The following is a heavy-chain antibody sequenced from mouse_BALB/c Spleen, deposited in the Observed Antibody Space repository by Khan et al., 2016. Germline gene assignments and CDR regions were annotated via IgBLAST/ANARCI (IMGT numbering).Heavy chain of an antibody. J-gene: IGHJ2*01. CDR2: INTYTGEP. D-gene: IGHD2-10*02. Sequence: QIQLVQSGPELKKPGETVKISCKASGYTFTNYGMNWVKQAPGKGLKWMDWINTYTGEPTYADDFKGRFAFSLETSASTAYLQINNLKNEDMATYFCARFRYGNYWGQGTTLTVSS. CDR1: GYTFTNYG. V-gene: IGHV9-1*02. CDR3: ARFRYGNY.